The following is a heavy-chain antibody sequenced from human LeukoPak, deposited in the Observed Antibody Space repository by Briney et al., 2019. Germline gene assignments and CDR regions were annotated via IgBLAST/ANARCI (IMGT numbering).Heavy chain of an antibody. J-gene: IGHJ4*02. CDR1: GFTLSSYA. D-gene: IGHD2-2*01. CDR3: AKDQVVPFDY. Sequence: GGSLRLSCAASGFTLSSYAMSWVRQGPGKGLEWVSAISVSGNTYHADSVKGRFTISRDSSKNTLYLQMNSLRAGDAAVYFCAKDQVVPFDYWGQGTLVTVSS. V-gene: IGHV3-23*01. CDR2: ISVSGNT.